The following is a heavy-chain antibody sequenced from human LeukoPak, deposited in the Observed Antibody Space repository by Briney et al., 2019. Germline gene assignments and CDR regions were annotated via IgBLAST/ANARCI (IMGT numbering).Heavy chain of an antibody. CDR3: ERERGGLGAVAGTVDY. Sequence: GGSLRLSCAASGFTFSSYCMSWVRQAPGKGLEWVASIKQDGSEKYYVDSVKGRFTISRDNADNSLYLQMNSLRAEDTAMYYCERERGGLGAVAGTVDYWGQGTLVTVSS. J-gene: IGHJ4*02. D-gene: IGHD6-19*01. CDR2: IKQDGSEK. V-gene: IGHV3-7*01. CDR1: GFTFSSYC.